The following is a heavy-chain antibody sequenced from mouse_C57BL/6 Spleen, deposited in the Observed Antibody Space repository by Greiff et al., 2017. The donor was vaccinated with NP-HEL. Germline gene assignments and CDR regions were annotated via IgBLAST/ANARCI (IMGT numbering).Heavy chain of an antibody. Sequence: QVQLKQSGAELMKPGASVKLSCKATGYTFTGYWIEWVKQRPGHGLEWIGEIIPGSGSTNYNEKFKGKATFTADTSSNPAYMQLSSLTTEDSAIYYCARGGYYGSSYDYYAMDYWGQGTSVTVSS. V-gene: IGHV1-9*01. J-gene: IGHJ4*01. CDR3: ARGGYYGSSYDYYAMDY. CDR1: GYTFTGYW. CDR2: IIPGSGST. D-gene: IGHD1-1*01.